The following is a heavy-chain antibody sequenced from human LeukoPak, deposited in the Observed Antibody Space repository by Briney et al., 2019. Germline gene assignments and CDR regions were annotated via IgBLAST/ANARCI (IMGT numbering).Heavy chain of an antibody. J-gene: IGHJ4*02. CDR2: INSDGSST. CDR3: ASLSRIAARPSDY. V-gene: IGHV3-74*01. D-gene: IGHD6-6*01. Sequence: GGSLRLSCAASGFTFSSYWMHWVRQAPGKGLVWVSRINSDGSSTSYADSVKGRFTISRDNAKNTLYLQMNSLRAEDTAVYYCASLSRIAARPSDYWGQGTLVTVSS. CDR1: GFTFSSYW.